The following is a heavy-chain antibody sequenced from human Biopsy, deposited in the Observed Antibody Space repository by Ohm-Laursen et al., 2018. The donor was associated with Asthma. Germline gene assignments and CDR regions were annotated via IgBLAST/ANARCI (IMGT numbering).Heavy chain of an antibody. D-gene: IGHD4-23*01. CDR2: ISASGHAT. V-gene: IGHV3-23*01. J-gene: IGHJ3*02. CDR3: ARAYGGSFFSGSFDI. CDR1: GFTFSSYA. Sequence: SLRLSCTASGFTFSSYAMGWVRRAPGTGLEWVSGISASGHATYYADSVQGRVTISRDDSKNTLSLQMNSLRAEDMAVYYCARAYGGSFFSGSFDIWGQGTMVTVSS.